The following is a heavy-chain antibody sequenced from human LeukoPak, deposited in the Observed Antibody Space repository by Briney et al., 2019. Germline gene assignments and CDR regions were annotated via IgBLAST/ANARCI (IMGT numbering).Heavy chain of an antibody. D-gene: IGHD2-2*01. CDR1: GFPFDDFG. J-gene: IGHJ4*02. CDR3: ARAPITSPFYFDY. Sequence: GGSLRLSCGASGFPFDDFGMSWVRQVPGKGLEWVSGINWSGGSTGYADPLRGRFTISRDNAKNSLYLQMDSLRAEDAALYYCARAPITSPFYFDYWGQGTLVTVSS. CDR2: INWSGGST. V-gene: IGHV3-20*04.